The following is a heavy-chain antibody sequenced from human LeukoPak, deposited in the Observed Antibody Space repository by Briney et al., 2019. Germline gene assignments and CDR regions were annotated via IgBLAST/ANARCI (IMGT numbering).Heavy chain of an antibody. V-gene: IGHV1-69*05. J-gene: IGHJ4*02. CDR2: IIPIFGTA. D-gene: IGHD5-18*01. Sequence: ASVKVSCKASRGTFSSHAISWVRQAPGQGLEWMGRIIPIFGTANYAQKFQGRVTITTDESTSTAYMELSSLRSEDTAVYYCARVADTAMEYYFDYWGQGTLVTVSS. CDR3: ARVADTAMEYYFDY. CDR1: RGTFSSHA.